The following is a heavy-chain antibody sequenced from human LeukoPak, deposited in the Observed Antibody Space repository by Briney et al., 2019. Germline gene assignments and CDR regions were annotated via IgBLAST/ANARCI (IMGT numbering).Heavy chain of an antibody. D-gene: IGHD6-6*01. J-gene: IGHJ6*03. V-gene: IGHV4-61*02. Sequence: SQTLSLTCTVSGGSISSGSYYWSWIRQPAGKGLEWIGRIYTSGSTNYNPSHKSRVTISVDTSKNQFSLKLSSVTAADTAVYYCAREVRSSSSYYYYYYMDVWGKGTTVTVSS. CDR3: AREVRSSSSYYYYYYMDV. CDR2: IYTSGST. CDR1: GGSISSGSYY.